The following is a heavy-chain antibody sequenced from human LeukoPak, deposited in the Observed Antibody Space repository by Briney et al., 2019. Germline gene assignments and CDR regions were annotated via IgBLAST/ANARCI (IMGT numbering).Heavy chain of an antibody. Sequence: GGSLRLSCAASGFTFDDYGMSWVRQAPGKGLEWVSGINWNGGSTGYADSVKGRFTISRDNSKNTLYLQMNSLRAEDTAVYYCARDASYDSSGYYLDYWGQGTLVTVSS. D-gene: IGHD3-22*01. CDR1: GFTFDDYG. J-gene: IGHJ4*02. CDR2: INWNGGST. CDR3: ARDASYDSSGYYLDY. V-gene: IGHV3-20*04.